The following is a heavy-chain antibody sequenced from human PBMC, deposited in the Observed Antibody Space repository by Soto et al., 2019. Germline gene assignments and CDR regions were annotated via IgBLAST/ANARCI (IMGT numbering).Heavy chain of an antibody. J-gene: IGHJ1*01. CDR3: ASWIRRGGEQH. CDR2: IYYSGST. Sequence: PSETLSLTCTVSGGSISSYYWSWIRQPPGKGLEWIGYIYYSGSTYYNPSLKSRVTISVDTSKNQFSLKLSSVTAADTAVYYCASWIRRGGEQHWGQGTLVTVSS. V-gene: IGHV4-59*06. D-gene: IGHD2-21*01. CDR1: GGSISSYY.